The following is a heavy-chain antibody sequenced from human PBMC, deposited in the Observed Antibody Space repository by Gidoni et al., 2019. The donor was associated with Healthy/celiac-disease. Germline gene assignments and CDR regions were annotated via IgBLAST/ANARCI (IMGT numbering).Heavy chain of an antibody. V-gene: IGHV3-23*01. CDR1: GFTFSSYA. CDR2: ISGSSGST. D-gene: IGHD6-19*01. CDR3: AKEKVYKGIAVAGVPYNWFDP. J-gene: IGHJ5*02. Sequence: VQLLESGGGLVQPGGSLRLSCSASGFTFSSYAISWVRQDPGKGLGWVSAISGSSGSTYYGESVKGRFTIYRDNSRNTLSLRMNGVRDEETAVYCCAKEKVYKGIAVAGVPYNWFDPWGQGTLVTVSS.